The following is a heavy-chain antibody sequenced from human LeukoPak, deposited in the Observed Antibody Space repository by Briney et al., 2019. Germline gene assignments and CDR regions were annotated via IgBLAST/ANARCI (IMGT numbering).Heavy chain of an antibody. D-gene: IGHD3-3*01. CDR1: GFTFSSYG. CDR3: AKTTSGYSQLMDY. J-gene: IGHJ4*02. Sequence: GGSLRLSCAASGFTFSSYGMDWVRQAPGKGLEWVAVIWYDGSNKYYADSVKGRFTISRDNSKNTLYLQMNSLRAEDTAVYYCAKTTSGYSQLMDYWGQGTLVTVSS. CDR2: IWYDGSNK. V-gene: IGHV3-33*06.